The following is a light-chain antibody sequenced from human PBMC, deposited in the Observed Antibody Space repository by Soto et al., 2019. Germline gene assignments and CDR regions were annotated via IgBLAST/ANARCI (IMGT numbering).Light chain of an antibody. CDR2: DAS. CDR3: QQYNSYPIT. CDR1: QGISSA. V-gene: IGKV1-13*02. Sequence: AIQLTQSPSSLSASVGDRVTITCRASQGISSALAWFQQKPGKPPKVLIYDASSLESGVPSRFSGSGSSTDFTLTISSLQPEDFATYYYQQYNSYPITFGPGTKGDIK. J-gene: IGKJ3*01.